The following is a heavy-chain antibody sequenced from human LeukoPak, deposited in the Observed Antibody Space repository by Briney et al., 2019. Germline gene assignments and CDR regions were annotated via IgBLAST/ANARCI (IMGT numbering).Heavy chain of an antibody. V-gene: IGHV4-61*05. J-gene: IGHJ4*02. CDR3: ARKRCSSTSCYVDY. CDR2: IYYSGST. Sequence: SETLSLTCNVSGGSISTTNYYWGWIRQPPGKGLEWIGYIYYSGSTNYNPSLKSRVTISVDTSKNQFSLKLSSVTAADTAVYYCARKRCSSTSCYVDYWGQGTLVTVSS. D-gene: IGHD2-2*01. CDR1: GGSISTTNYY.